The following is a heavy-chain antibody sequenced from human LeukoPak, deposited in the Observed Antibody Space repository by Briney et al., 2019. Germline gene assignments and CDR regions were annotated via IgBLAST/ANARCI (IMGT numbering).Heavy chain of an antibody. D-gene: IGHD5-18*01. CDR3: ASGTGMVTDY. J-gene: IGHJ4*02. V-gene: IGHV3-66*02. CDR1: GFTVSSNY. CDR2: IYSGRTT. Sequence: GGSLRLSCAASGFTVSSNYMSWVRQAPGKGLEWVSVIYSGRTTYYADSVKGRFTISRGNSKNTLYLQMNSLRAEDTAVYYCASGTGMVTDYWGQGSLVTVSS.